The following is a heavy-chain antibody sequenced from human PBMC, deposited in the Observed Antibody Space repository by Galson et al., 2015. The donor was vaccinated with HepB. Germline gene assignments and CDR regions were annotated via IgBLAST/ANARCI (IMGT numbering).Heavy chain of an antibody. D-gene: IGHD2-15*01. Sequence: CAISGDSVSNNNAAWNRIRESPSRGLEWLGRTYYRSKWYNDYAESLRSRITINPDTSKNQISLHLNSVTPEDTAVYYCARVRGTIYYYGMDVWGQGTTVTVSS. CDR1: GDSVSNNNAA. V-gene: IGHV6-1*01. CDR3: ARVRGTIYYYGMDV. CDR2: TYYRSKWYN. J-gene: IGHJ6*02.